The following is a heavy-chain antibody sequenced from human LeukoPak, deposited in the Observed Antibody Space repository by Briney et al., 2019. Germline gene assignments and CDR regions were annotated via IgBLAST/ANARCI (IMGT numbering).Heavy chain of an antibody. Sequence: SVKVSWKASGGTFGSYAISWVRQAPGQGLEWMGGVSPIFGTANYAQQFQGRVTITADKSTSTAYMEPSSLRSEDTAVYYCARAYAYGDYEVYWGQGTLVTVSS. CDR3: ARAYAYGDYEVY. V-gene: IGHV1-69*06. CDR2: VSPIFGTA. CDR1: GGTFGSYA. D-gene: IGHD4-17*01. J-gene: IGHJ4*02.